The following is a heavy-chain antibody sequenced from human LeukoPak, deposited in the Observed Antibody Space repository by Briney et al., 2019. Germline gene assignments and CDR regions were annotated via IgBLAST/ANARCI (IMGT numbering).Heavy chain of an antibody. CDR3: ARAYRTMLALAFDI. V-gene: IGHV3-30*04. Sequence: PGGSLRLSCAASGFTFSSYAMHWVRQAPGKGLEWVAVISYDGSNKYYADSVKGRFTLSRDNSKNTLYLQMNSLRAEDTAVYYCARAYRTMLALAFDIWGQGTMVTVSS. CDR1: GFTFSSYA. CDR2: ISYDGSNK. J-gene: IGHJ3*02. D-gene: IGHD3-22*01.